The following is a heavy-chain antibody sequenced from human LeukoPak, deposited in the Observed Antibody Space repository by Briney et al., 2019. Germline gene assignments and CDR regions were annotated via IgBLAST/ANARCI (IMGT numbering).Heavy chain of an antibody. CDR1: GFTFSSYG. V-gene: IGHV3-30*02. D-gene: IGHD3-9*01. CDR2: IRYDGSNK. Sequence: GGSLRLSCAASGFTFSSYGMHWVRQAPGKGLEWVAFIRYDGSNKYYADSVKCRFTISRDNSKNTLYLRMNSLRAEDTAVYYCAKFPEIRYFDWLLGDDAFDIWGQGTMVTVSS. J-gene: IGHJ3*02. CDR3: AKFPEIRYFDWLLGDDAFDI.